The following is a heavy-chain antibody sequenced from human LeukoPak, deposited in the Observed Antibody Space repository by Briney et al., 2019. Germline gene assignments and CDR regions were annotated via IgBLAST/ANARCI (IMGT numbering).Heavy chain of an antibody. Sequence: SETLSLTCTVSGGSISSYYWSWIRQPPGKGLEWIGYIFYSGSTNYNPSHKSRVTISVDTSKNQFSLKLSSVTAADTAVYYCARDQNRASDIWGQGAMVTVSS. CDR3: ARDQNRASDI. V-gene: IGHV4-59*01. CDR2: IFYSGST. J-gene: IGHJ3*02. CDR1: GGSISSYY.